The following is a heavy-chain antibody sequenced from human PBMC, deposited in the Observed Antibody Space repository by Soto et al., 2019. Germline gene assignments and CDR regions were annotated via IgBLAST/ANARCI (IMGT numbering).Heavy chain of an antibody. CDR3: ARGNCISTSCYYYYGMDV. CDR2: IYHSGST. J-gene: IGHJ6*02. Sequence: SETLSLTCAVSGGSISSSNWWSWVRQPPGKGLEWIGEIYHSGSTNYNPSLKSRVTISVDKPKNQFSLKLSSVTAADTAVYYCARGNCISTSCYYYYGMDVWGQGSTVT. V-gene: IGHV4-4*02. D-gene: IGHD2-2*01. CDR1: GGSISSSNW.